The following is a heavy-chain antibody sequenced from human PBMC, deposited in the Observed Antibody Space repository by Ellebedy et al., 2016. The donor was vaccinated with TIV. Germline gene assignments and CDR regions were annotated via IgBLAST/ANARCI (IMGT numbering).Heavy chain of an antibody. Sequence: PGGSLRLSCAASGFTFTTYAMHRVRQAPGKGLEWVATTSYDGSNKFYTDSVKGRFTISRDNSKNTLYLQMNSLRAEDTAVYYCARDGGHIVVGVIGFWGQGTLVSVSS. CDR3: ARDGGHIVVGVIGF. CDR2: TSYDGSNK. D-gene: IGHD2-21*01. V-gene: IGHV3-30*04. CDR1: GFTFTTYA. J-gene: IGHJ4*02.